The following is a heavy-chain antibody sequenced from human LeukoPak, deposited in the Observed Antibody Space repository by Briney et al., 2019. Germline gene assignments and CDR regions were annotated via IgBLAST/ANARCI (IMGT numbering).Heavy chain of an antibody. CDR1: GFTFSSHS. Sequence: GGSLRLSCAASGFTFSSHSMNWVRQAPGKGLEWVSYIDSGSGNIYYRDSVKGRFTISRDNAQNSLYLQMDSLRDEDAAVYYCAREDDDWGPNTLDVWGQGTVVTVSS. CDR2: IDSGSGNI. J-gene: IGHJ3*01. D-gene: IGHD7-27*01. CDR3: AREDDDWGPNTLDV. V-gene: IGHV3-48*02.